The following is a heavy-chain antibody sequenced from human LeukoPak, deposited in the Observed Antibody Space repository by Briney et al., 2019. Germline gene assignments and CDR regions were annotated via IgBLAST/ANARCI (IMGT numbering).Heavy chain of an antibody. Sequence: ASVKVSCKVSGYTFTSYYMHRVRQAPGQGLEWMGIINPSGGSTSYAQKFQGRVTMTRDTSTSTVYMQLSSLRSEDTAVYYCARPKDDSRGYYYFDYWGQGTLVTVSS. J-gene: IGHJ4*02. V-gene: IGHV1-46*01. CDR3: ARPKDDSRGYYYFDY. CDR2: INPSGGST. CDR1: GYTFTSYY. D-gene: IGHD3-22*01.